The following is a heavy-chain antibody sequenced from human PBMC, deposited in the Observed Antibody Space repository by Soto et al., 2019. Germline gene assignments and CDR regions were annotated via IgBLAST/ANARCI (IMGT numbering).Heavy chain of an antibody. CDR2: MNPNSGNT. J-gene: IGHJ6*03. V-gene: IGHV1-8*01. CDR3: ASSTRYYYYMDV. Sequence: QVQLVQSGAEVKKPGASVKVSCKASGYTFTSYDINWVRQATGQGLEWMGWMNPNSGNTGYAQKCQGRVTMTSNTSISTAYMELSSLRSEDTAVYYCASSTRYYYYMDVWGKGTTVTVSS. CDR1: GYTFTSYD.